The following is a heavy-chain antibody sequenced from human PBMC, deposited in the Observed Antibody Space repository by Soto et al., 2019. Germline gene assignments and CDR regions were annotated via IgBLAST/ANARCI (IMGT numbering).Heavy chain of an antibody. CDR3: AKDRCGFFGYGTPGYCKGGSCYAPDAFYI. Sequence: EVQLLESGGGLVQPGGSLRLSCAASGFTFSSYAMSWVRQAPGKGLEWVSAISGSGGSTYYADSVKGRFTISRDNSKNTLELLMNSLRAEETAVYNCAKDRCGFFGYGTPGYCKGGSCYAPDAFYIWGQGTMVTVSS. V-gene: IGHV3-23*01. CDR2: ISGSGGST. CDR1: GFTFSSYA. J-gene: IGHJ3*02. D-gene: IGHD2-15*01.